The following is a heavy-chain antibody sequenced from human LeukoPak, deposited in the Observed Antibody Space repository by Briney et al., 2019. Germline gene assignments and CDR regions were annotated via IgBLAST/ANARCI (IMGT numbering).Heavy chain of an antibody. J-gene: IGHJ4*02. D-gene: IGHD6-6*01. CDR2: IRYGGSNK. Sequence: GGSLRLSCAASGFTFSSYGMHWVRQAPGKGLEWVAFIRYGGSNKYYADSVKGRFTISRDNSKNTLYLQMNSLRAEDTAVYYCASLSTAARTNPNFDYWGQGTLVTVSS. CDR3: ASLSTAARTNPNFDY. CDR1: GFTFSSYG. V-gene: IGHV3-30*02.